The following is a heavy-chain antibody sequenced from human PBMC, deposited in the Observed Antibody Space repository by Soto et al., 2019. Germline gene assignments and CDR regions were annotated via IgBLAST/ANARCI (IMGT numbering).Heavy chain of an antibody. CDR2: ISAYNGNT. V-gene: IGHV1-18*01. D-gene: IGHD2-15*01. CDR3: AREGVAVVAAIIYWYLEH. J-gene: IGHJ2*01. CDR1: GYTFTSYG. Sequence: ASVKVSCKASGYTFTSYGISWVRQAPGQGLEWMGWISAYNGNTNYAQKLQGRVTMTTDTSTSTAYMELRSLRSDDTAVYYCAREGVAVVAAIIYWYLEHWGCGSLVTVPS.